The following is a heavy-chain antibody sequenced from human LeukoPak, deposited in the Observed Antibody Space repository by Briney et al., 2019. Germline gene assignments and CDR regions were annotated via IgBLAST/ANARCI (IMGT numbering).Heavy chain of an antibody. CDR3: AREDRDYDILTGYYYFDY. CDR2: IYHSGST. J-gene: IGHJ4*02. V-gene: IGHV4-4*02. D-gene: IGHD3-9*01. Sequence: SGTLSLTCAVSGGSISSSNWWSWVRQPPGKGLEWIGEIYHSGSTNYNPSLKSRVTISVDKSKNQFSLKLSSVTAADTAVYYCAREDRDYDILTGYYYFDYWGQGTLVTVSS. CDR1: GGSISSSNW.